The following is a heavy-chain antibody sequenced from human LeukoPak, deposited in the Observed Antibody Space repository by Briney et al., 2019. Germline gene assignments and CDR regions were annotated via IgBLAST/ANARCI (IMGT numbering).Heavy chain of an antibody. V-gene: IGHV3-49*04. CDR3: ARGCGGDCAAFDN. CDR2: IRSTTYDETT. D-gene: IGHD2-21*02. J-gene: IGHJ4*02. Sequence: GGSLRLSCTASGFTFGDFVMSGVRQAPGKGLEWGSFIRSTTYDETTEYAASVQGRFTISRDDFRGIAYLQMNSLKTEDTAVYYCARGCGGDCAAFDNWGQGTLVTVSS. CDR1: GFTFGDFV.